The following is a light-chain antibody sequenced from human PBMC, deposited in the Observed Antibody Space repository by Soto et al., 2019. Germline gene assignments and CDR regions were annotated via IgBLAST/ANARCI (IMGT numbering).Light chain of an antibody. CDR2: EAS. CDR1: QSISGS. CDR3: QQYSGYST. J-gene: IGKJ1*01. V-gene: IGKV1-5*03. Sequence: DIQMTQSPSTLSASVGDRVTITCRASQSISGSLAWYQQKPGKAPKLLIYEASNLKSGVPSRFSGSGSGTEYFLTIGSLQAGDSASYYCQQYSGYSTFGQGTGVEIK.